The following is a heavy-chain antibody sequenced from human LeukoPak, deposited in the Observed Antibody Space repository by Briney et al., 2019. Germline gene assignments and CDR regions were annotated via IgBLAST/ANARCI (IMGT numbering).Heavy chain of an antibody. V-gene: IGHV4-59*01. Sequence: PSETLSLTCTVSDDSITTYYWSWVRQPPGKGLEWIGYIFYSGSTNYNPSLKSRVSISIDTSKNQLSLKLSSVTAADTAVCYCARAKKSVAGFFDYWGQGSLVIVSS. D-gene: IGHD6-19*01. CDR3: ARAKKSVAGFFDY. CDR2: IFYSGST. CDR1: DDSITTYY. J-gene: IGHJ4*02.